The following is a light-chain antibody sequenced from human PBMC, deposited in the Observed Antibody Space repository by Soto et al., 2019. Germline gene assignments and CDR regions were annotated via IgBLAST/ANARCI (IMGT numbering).Light chain of an antibody. CDR3: QQPNSFPPK. CDR2: ASS. Sequence: DIQMTQSPYSVSASVGDRVTITCRASEVISSWLAWYQQKPGKAPKLLIYASSSLQSGVPSRFSGSGSGTDVTLTISSLQPEDFATYYCQQPNSFPPKFGQGTNVEIK. J-gene: IGKJ1*01. V-gene: IGKV1-12*01. CDR1: EVISSW.